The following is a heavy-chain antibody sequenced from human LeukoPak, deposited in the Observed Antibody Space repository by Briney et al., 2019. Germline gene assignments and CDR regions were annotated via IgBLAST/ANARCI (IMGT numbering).Heavy chain of an antibody. CDR3: ARDGGWGWDY. V-gene: IGHV3-7*01. CDR2: IKEDGSEK. CDR1: GFTYSSHW. J-gene: IGHJ4*02. D-gene: IGHD6-19*01. Sequence: VGSLRLSCAASGFTYSSHWMSWVRQAPGKGLEWVGNIKEDGSEKYYADSVKGRFTISRDNAKNSLYLQMNSLRVEDTAVYYCARDGGWGWDYWGQGTLVTVSS.